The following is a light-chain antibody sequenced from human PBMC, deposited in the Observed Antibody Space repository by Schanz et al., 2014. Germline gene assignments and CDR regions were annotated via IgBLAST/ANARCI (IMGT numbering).Light chain of an antibody. CDR3: SSFTTSSAPGV. CDR2: EGS. J-gene: IGLJ3*02. Sequence: QSALTQPASVSGSPGQSISISCTGTSSDIGSFKFVSWYQKHPDKAPKVVIYEGSERPSGVSNRFSGSKSGNTASLTISDXQAEDEADYYCSSFTTSSAPGVFGGGTKLTVL. CDR1: SSDIGSFKF. V-gene: IGLV2-14*02.